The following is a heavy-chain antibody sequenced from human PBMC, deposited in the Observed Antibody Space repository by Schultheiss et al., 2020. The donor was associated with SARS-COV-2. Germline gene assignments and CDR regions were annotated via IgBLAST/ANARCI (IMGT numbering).Heavy chain of an antibody. CDR3: ARGGVEISSSSAEFDY. CDR2: ISGSGGST. Sequence: GESLKISCAASGFTFSSYWISWVRQAPGKGLEWVSAISGSGGSTYYADSVKGRFTISRDNSKNTLYLQMNSLRAEDTAVYYCARGGVEISSSSAEFDYWGQGTLVTVSS. V-gene: IGHV3-23*01. CDR1: GFTFSSYW. D-gene: IGHD6-6*01. J-gene: IGHJ4*02.